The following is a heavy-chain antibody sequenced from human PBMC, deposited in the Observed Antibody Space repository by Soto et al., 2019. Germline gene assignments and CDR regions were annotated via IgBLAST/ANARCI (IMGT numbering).Heavy chain of an antibody. V-gene: IGHV3-23*01. CDR1: GFTFNNYA. CDR2: ISGGGGGT. J-gene: IGHJ3*02. CDR3: VKDKKYDILAAWDALDI. Sequence: LRLSCAASGFTFNNYAMTWVRQAPGKGLEWVAAISGGGGGTYYADPVKGRFTISRDNSKDTLHLQMNNLRAEDTAIYYCVKDKKYDILAAWDALDIRGHGTLVTGSS. D-gene: IGHD3-9*01.